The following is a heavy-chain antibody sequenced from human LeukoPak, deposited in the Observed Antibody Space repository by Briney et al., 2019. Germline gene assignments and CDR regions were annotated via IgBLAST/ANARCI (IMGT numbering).Heavy chain of an antibody. CDR1: GFTFSSYA. D-gene: IGHD3-3*01. V-gene: IGHV3-64*01. CDR2: ISSNGGST. CDR3: ARGYDFWSGYWSHSDY. J-gene: IGHJ4*02. Sequence: PGGSLRLSCAASGFTFSSYAMHWVRQAPGKGLEYVSAISSNGGSTYYANSVKGRFTISRDNSKSTLYLQMGSLRAEDMAVYYCARGYDFWSGYWSHSDYWGQGTLVTVSS.